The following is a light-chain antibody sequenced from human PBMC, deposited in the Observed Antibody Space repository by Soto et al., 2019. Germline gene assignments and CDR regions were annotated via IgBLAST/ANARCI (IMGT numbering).Light chain of an antibody. J-gene: IGKJ2*01. CDR1: QSVSNNY. CDR3: QQYGSSPPYT. V-gene: IGKV3-20*01. CDR2: GSS. Sequence: EVVLTQSPGTLSLSPGERATLSCRASQSVSNNYLAWYQQKPGQSPKLLIFGSSDRATGIPDRFSGSGSGTDFTLTIGRLEPEDFAVYYCQQYGSSPPYTFGQGTKLXIK.